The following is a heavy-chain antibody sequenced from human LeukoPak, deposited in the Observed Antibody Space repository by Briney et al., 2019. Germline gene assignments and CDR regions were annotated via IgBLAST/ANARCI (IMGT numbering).Heavy chain of an antibody. J-gene: IGHJ4*02. Sequence: ASETLSLTCTVSGGSISSGRYYWSWIRQPAGKGLEWIGRIYTSGSTNYNPSLKSRVTISVDTSKNQFSLKLSSVTAADTAVYYCARVEMATYFDYWGQGTLVTVSS. D-gene: IGHD5-24*01. CDR3: ARVEMATYFDY. CDR1: GGSISSGRYY. V-gene: IGHV4-61*02. CDR2: IYTSGST.